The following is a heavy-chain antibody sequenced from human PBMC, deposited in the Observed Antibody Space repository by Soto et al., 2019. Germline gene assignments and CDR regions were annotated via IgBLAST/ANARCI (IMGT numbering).Heavy chain of an antibody. V-gene: IGHV3-23*01. D-gene: IGHD2-15*01. J-gene: IGHJ4*02. CDR2: IGRSGGAT. CDR3: AKRYCSGGRCYHFDY. CDR1: RFTFSSFA. Sequence: PGGSLRLSCAASRFTFSSFAMTWVRQAPGKGLEWVSDIGRSGGATEYADSVKGRFTISRDNSKNTLDLQMNSLRAEDTAVYYCAKRYCSGGRCYHFDYWGQGTLVTVSS.